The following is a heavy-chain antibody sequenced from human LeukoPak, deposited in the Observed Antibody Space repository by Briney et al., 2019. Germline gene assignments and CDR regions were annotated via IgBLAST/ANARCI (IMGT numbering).Heavy chain of an antibody. D-gene: IGHD1-14*01. V-gene: IGHV4-59*01. CDR1: GGSISNYY. CDR3: ARENLGNWFDP. Sequence: KPSETLSLTCTVSGGSISNYYWSWIRQPPGKGLEWIGYIYYSGSTNYNPSLKSRVTISVDTSKNQFSLKLSSVTAADTAVYYCARENLGNWFDPWGQGTLGTVSS. CDR2: IYYSGST. J-gene: IGHJ5*02.